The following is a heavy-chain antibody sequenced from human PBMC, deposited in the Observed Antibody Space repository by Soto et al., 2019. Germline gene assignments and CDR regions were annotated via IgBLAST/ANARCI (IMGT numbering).Heavy chain of an antibody. J-gene: IGHJ6*02. V-gene: IGHV5-10-1*01. CDR3: STQPGLWFGGCIDV. CDR2: IVPSDSYT. CDR1: GYSLTRYW. Sequence: GESPKIPCQGSGYSLTRYWMSLVRQMPGKGLEWMGRIVPSDSYTHYSPSFQGHVTISADKSISTAYLPWSSLKASDTAMYYCSTQPGLWFGGCIDVWGQGTTVTVSS. D-gene: IGHD3-10*01.